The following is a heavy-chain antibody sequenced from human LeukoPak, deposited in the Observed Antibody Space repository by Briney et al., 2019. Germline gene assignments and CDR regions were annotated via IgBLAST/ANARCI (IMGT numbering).Heavy chain of an antibody. CDR1: GFTFDDYA. V-gene: IGHV3-53*01. J-gene: IGHJ4*02. D-gene: IGHD6-19*01. CDR3: AREYSSGWSGDY. Sequence: SGGSLRLSCAASGFTFDDYAMHWVRQAPGKGLEWVSVIYSGGSTYYADSVKGRFTISRDNSKNTLYLQMNSLRAEDTAVYYCAREYSSGWSGDYWGQGTLVTVSS. CDR2: IYSGGST.